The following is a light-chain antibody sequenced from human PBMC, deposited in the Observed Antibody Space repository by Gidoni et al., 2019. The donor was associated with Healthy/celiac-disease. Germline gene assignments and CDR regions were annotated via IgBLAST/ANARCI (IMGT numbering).Light chain of an antibody. CDR2: GAS. CDR1: QSVSSN. Sequence: EIVMTQSPATLSVSPGERATLSCRASQSVSSNLAWYQQKPGQDPRLLIYGASTRATGIPARFSGSGSGTEFTLTISSLQSEDVAVYYCQQYNNWPRTFGQGTKVEIK. J-gene: IGKJ1*01. CDR3: QQYNNWPRT. V-gene: IGKV3-15*01.